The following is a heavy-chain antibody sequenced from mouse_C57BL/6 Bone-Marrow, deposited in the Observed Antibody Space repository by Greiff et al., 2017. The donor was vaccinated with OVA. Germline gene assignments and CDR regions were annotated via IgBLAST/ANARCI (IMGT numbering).Heavy chain of an antibody. CDR1: GYTFTSYG. CDR2: IYPRSGNT. J-gene: IGHJ3*01. D-gene: IGHD2-1*01. CDR3: AIYYWTY. Sequence: QVQLKESGAELARPGASVKLSCTASGYTFTSYGISWVKQRTGQGLEWIGEIYPRSGNTYYNEKFKGKATLTADKSSSTAYMELRSLTSEDSAVYFCAIYYWTYWGQGTLVTVSA. V-gene: IGHV1-81*01.